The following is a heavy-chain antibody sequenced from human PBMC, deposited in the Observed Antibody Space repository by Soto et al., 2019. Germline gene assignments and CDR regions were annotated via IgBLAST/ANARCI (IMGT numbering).Heavy chain of an antibody. V-gene: IGHV3-64*01. D-gene: IGHD6-13*01. CDR3: ARGPIAAAGTHPKQWLLSGYFQH. J-gene: IGHJ1*01. Sequence: GGSLRLSCAASGFTFSSYAMHWVRQAPGKGLEYVSAISSNGGSTYYANSVKGRFTISRDNSKNTLYLQMGSLRAEDMAVYYCARGPIAAAGTHPKQWLLSGYFQHWGQGTLVTVSS. CDR1: GFTFSSYA. CDR2: ISSNGGST.